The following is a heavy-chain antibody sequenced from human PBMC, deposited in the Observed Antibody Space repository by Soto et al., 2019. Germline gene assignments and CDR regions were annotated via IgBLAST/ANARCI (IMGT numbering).Heavy chain of an antibody. Sequence: VSLTCGVHDGSFRGNYWRWIRRPTGKGLEWIGEINHSGSTNYDPSLKSRVTISVDTSKNQFSLKLSSVTAADTAVYYCARGLNYGSGSIFDYWGQGTLVTVS. CDR1: DGSFRGNY. V-gene: IGHV4-34*01. J-gene: IGHJ4*02. D-gene: IGHD3-10*01. CDR3: ARGLNYGSGSIFDY. CDR2: INHSGST.